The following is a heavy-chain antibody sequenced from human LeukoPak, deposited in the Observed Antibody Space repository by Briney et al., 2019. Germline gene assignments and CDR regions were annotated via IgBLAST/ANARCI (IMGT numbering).Heavy chain of an antibody. Sequence: GGSLRLSCAASGFSFNNYEMTWVRQAPGKGLEWVASLKQDGSEEFYVDSVKGRFTVSRDNAKNSVHLQMDSLRLEDTAVYYCASGRTDIVVVPATLRNYYFDYWGQGTLVTVSS. V-gene: IGHV3-7*01. CDR1: GFSFNNYE. J-gene: IGHJ4*02. D-gene: IGHD2-2*01. CDR2: LKQDGSEE. CDR3: ASGRTDIVVVPATLRNYYFDY.